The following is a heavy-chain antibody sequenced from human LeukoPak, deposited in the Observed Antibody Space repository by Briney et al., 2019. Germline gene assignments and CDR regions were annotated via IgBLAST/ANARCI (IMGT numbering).Heavy chain of an antibody. CDR3: ARNRLRATATYMDV. J-gene: IGHJ6*04. V-gene: IGHV3-30*02. CDR1: GFTFSNYG. D-gene: IGHD2-15*01. Sequence: GGSLRLSCAASGFTFSNYGMHWVRQAPGKGLEWVAFIEYDGTDTHFADSVRGRFTISRDNSEDTLYLQIITLRAVDTAVYYCARNRLRATATYMDVWGKGTTVTVSS. CDR2: IEYDGTDT.